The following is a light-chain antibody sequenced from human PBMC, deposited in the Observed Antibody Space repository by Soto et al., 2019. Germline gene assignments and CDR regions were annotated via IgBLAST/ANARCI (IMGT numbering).Light chain of an antibody. CDR2: EDI. Sequence: QSALTQPASVSGSPGQSITISCTGTSSDVGNYNLVSWYQQHPGTAPKLMIYEDIKRASGVSDRFSGSTSGITASLTISVLQAEDEADYYCCSYAGSSTWVFGGGTKLTVL. CDR1: SSDVGNYNL. J-gene: IGLJ3*02. V-gene: IGLV2-23*01. CDR3: CSYAGSSTWV.